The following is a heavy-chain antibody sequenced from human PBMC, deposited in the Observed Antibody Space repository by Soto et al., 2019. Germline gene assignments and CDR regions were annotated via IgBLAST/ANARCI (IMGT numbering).Heavy chain of an antibody. CDR2: ISAYSGNT. CDR1: GYTFTSYA. CDR3: ARDAGAGGWSYYYYGMDV. J-gene: IGHJ6*02. D-gene: IGHD6-19*01. Sequence: ASVKVSCKASGYTFTSYAMHWVRQAPGQRLEWMGWISAYSGNTNYAQKLQGRVTMTTDTSTSTAYMELRSLRSDDTAVYYCARDAGAGGWSYYYYGMDVWGQGTTVTVSS. V-gene: IGHV1-18*01.